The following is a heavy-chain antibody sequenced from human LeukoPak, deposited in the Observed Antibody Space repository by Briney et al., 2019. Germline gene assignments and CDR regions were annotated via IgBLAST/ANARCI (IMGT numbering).Heavy chain of an antibody. Sequence: GGSLRLSCEPSGFTFSDYSMSWIRQAPGKGLEWVSYISPSGVTIYYADSVKGRFTISRDNAKNSLYLQMNSLRAEDTAVYYCARRSSWYSPDYWGQGTLVTVSS. CDR1: GFTFSDYS. J-gene: IGHJ4*02. V-gene: IGHV3-11*01. D-gene: IGHD6-13*01. CDR3: ARRSSWYSPDY. CDR2: ISPSGVTI.